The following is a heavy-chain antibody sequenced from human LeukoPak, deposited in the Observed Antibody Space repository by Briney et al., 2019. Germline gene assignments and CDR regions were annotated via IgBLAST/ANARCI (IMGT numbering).Heavy chain of an antibody. J-gene: IGHJ4*02. CDR1: RFTFSSYG. Sequence: PGGSLRLSCAASRFTFSSYGMHWVRQAPGKGLEWVAVISYDGSNKYYADSVKGRFTISRDNSKNTLYLQMNSLTSEDTATYYCAKEKGWELLRSYIDFWGQGTLVTVYS. CDR2: ISYDGSNK. D-gene: IGHD1-26*01. CDR3: AKEKGWELLRSYIDF. V-gene: IGHV3-30*18.